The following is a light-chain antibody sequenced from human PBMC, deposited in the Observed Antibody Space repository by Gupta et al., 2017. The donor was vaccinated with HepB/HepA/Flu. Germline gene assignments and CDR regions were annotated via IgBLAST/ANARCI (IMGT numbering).Light chain of an antibody. Sequence: DIQMTQSPSSLSASVGDRVTITCRASQSISSYLNWYQQKPGKAPKLLIYAASSLQSGVPSRFSGSGSGTYFTLTISLQPEDFATYYCQQSYSTPWTFGQGTKVEIK. CDR1: QSISSY. CDR2: AAS. J-gene: IGKJ1*01. CDR3: QQSYSTPWT. V-gene: IGKV1-39*01.